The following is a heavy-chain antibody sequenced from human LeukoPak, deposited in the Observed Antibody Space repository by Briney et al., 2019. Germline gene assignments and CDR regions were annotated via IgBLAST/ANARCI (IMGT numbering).Heavy chain of an antibody. Sequence: SETLSLTCAVYGGSFSGYYWSWIRQPPGKGLEWIGEINHSGSTNYNPPLKSRVTISVDTSKNQFSLKLSSVTAADTAVYYCARGSVGVRGVISHWFDPWGQGTLVTVSS. CDR2: INHSGST. J-gene: IGHJ5*02. D-gene: IGHD3-10*01. CDR1: GGSFSGYY. V-gene: IGHV4-34*01. CDR3: ARGSVGVRGVISHWFDP.